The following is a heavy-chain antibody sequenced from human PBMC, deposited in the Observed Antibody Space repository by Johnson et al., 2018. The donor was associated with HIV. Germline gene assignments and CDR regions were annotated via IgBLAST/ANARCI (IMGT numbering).Heavy chain of an antibody. D-gene: IGHD3-3*01. CDR1: GFTFSSYG. CDR3: ARVTIFGVVIDHDAFDI. V-gene: IGHV3-33*01. CDR2: IWYDGSNK. J-gene: IGHJ3*02. Sequence: QEQLVESGGGVVQPGRSLRLSCAASGFTFSSYGMHWVRQAPGKGLEWVAVIWYDGSNKYYADSVKGRFTISRDNSKNTLYLQMNSLRAEDTAVYYCARVTIFGVVIDHDAFDIWGQGTLVTASS.